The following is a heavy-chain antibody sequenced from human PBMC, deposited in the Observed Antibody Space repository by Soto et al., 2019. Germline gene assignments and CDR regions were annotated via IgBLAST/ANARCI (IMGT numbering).Heavy chain of an antibody. CDR3: ARDVYYDSSGYYSVPLAY. J-gene: IGHJ4*02. CDR2: IIPIFGTA. V-gene: IGHV1-69*13. D-gene: IGHD3-22*01. CDR1: GGTFSSYA. Sequence: ASVKVSCKASGGTFSSYAISWVRQAPGQGLEWMGGIIPIFGTANYAQKFQGRVTITADESTSTAYMELSSLRSEDTAVYYCARDVYYDSSGYYSVPLAYWGQGTLVTVSS.